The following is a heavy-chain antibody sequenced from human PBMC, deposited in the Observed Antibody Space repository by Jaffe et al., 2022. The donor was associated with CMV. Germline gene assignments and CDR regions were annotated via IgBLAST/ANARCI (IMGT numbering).Heavy chain of an antibody. V-gene: IGHV3-15*01. CDR3: GTDADYYDNRAPPF. J-gene: IGHJ4*02. CDR1: GFTFKRAW. CDR2: IKSKTDGGST. Sequence: EVQLVESGGGLVNPGGSLRLSCATSGFTFKRAWMNWVRQAPGKGLEWVGRIKSKTDGGSTDYAAPVRGRFTISRDDSKDTLYLQMNSLKTDDTAVYYCGTDADYYDNRAPPFWGQGALVTVSS. D-gene: IGHD3-22*01.